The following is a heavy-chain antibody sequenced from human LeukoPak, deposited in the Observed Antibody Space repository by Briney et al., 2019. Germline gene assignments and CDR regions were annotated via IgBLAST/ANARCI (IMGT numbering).Heavy chain of an antibody. D-gene: IGHD3-3*01. CDR3: ASRAYDFWSGYQTYFDY. CDR2: IYHSGST. V-gene: IGHV4-38-2*02. CDR1: GYSISSGYY. Sequence: SETLSLTCTVSGYSISSGYYWGWIRQPPGKGLEWIGSIYHSGSTYYNPSLKSRVTISVDTSKNQFSLKLSSVTAADTAVYYCASRAYDFWSGYQTYFDYWGQGTLVTVSS. J-gene: IGHJ4*02.